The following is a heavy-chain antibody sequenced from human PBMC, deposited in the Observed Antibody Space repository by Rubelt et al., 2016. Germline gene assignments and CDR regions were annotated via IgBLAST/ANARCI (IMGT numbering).Heavy chain of an antibody. J-gene: IGHJ4*02. Sequence: QVQLVQSGAEVKKPGASVKVSCKASGYTFTTYGINWVRQAPGQGLEWMGWISAYNGNTNHAQKCQGRVTMPTDTSTSTAYMELRSLRSDDTAVYYCAREAYSGRYPLIDYWGQGTLVTVSS. CDR2: ISAYNGNT. V-gene: IGHV1-18*01. CDR1: GYTFTTYG. CDR3: AREAYSGRYPLIDY. D-gene: IGHD1-26*01.